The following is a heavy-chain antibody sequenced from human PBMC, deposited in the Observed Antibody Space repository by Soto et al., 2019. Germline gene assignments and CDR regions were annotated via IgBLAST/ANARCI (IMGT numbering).Heavy chain of an antibody. J-gene: IGHJ6*02. CDR3: ARDDDTAMVYYYYRLDV. CDR2: LIPISGTT. V-gene: IGHV1-69*13. CDR1: GGTFSNYA. Sequence: SVKVSCKASGGTFSNYAIAWVRQAPGQGLEWMGGLIPISGTTNYAQKFQGRVTITADESTSTAYMELSSLRSEDTAVYYCARDDDTAMVYYYYRLDVWGQGTTVTVSS. D-gene: IGHD5-18*01.